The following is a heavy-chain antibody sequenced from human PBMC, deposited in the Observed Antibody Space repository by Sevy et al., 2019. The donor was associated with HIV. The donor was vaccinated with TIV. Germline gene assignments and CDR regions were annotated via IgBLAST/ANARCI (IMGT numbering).Heavy chain of an antibody. CDR3: ARDLPPSATTVAHFDC. CDR1: GFLFSSYD. Sequence: LSLTCAASGFLFSSYDMNWVRQAPGKGLEWVSYISNSGSTTQYSDSVRGRFTISRDDAKRSLYLQMNSLRAEDTAVYYCARDLPPSATTVAHFDCWGQGTLVTVSS. D-gene: IGHD4-17*01. CDR2: ISNSGSTT. J-gene: IGHJ4*02. V-gene: IGHV3-48*03.